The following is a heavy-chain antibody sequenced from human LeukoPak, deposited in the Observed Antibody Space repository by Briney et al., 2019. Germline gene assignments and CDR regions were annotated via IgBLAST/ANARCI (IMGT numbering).Heavy chain of an antibody. CDR2: ISSSGSTI. D-gene: IGHD6-13*01. CDR1: GFTFSSYA. CDR3: ARESGYSSSWYGYYGMDV. J-gene: IGHJ6*02. V-gene: IGHV3-48*04. Sequence: GGSLRLSCAASGFTFSSYAMSWVRQAPGKGLEWVSYISSSGSTIYYADSVKGRFTISRDNAKNSLYLQMNSLRAEDTAVYYCARESGYSSSWYGYYGMDVWGQGTTVTVSS.